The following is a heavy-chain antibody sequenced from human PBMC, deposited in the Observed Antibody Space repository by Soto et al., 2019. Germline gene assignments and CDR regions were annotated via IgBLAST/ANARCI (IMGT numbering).Heavy chain of an antibody. V-gene: IGHV1-69*13. CDR3: ARDPPRYCSSTSCYTGILPKNGMDV. D-gene: IGHD2-2*02. CDR2: IIPIFGTA. J-gene: IGHJ6*02. Sequence: SVKVSCKASGGTFSSYAISWVRQAPGRGLEWMGGIIPIFGTANYAQKFQGRVTITADESTSTAYMELSSLRSEDTAVYYCARDPPRYCSSTSCYTGILPKNGMDVWGQGTTVTVSS. CDR1: GGTFSSYA.